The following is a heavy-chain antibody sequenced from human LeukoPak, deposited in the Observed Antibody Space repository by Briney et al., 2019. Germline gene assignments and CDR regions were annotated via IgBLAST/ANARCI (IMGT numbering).Heavy chain of an antibody. CDR2: ISSSNSYI. V-gene: IGHV3-21*01. CDR3: ARDKTVAGTLLP. D-gene: IGHD6-19*01. J-gene: IGHJ5*02. CDR1: GFTFSSYS. Sequence: GGSLRLSCAASGFTFSSYSMNWVRQAPGKGLEWVSSISSSNSYIYYADSVKGRFTISRDNAKNSLYLQMNSLRAEDTAVYYCARDKTVAGTLLPWGQGTLATVSS.